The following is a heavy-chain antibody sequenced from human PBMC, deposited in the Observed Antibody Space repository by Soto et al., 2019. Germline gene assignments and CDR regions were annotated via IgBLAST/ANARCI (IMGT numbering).Heavy chain of an antibody. CDR2: INAYNGNR. CDR3: AGERDRVADI. V-gene: IGHV1-18*01. D-gene: IGHD2-15*01. J-gene: IGHJ3*02. Sequence: QVHLVQSGPEVKKPGASVKVSCKASGYTVKTYGITWVRQAPGQGLEWMAWINAYNGNRIYAQNFQGRVTVTTDTSTSAAYMELMSLTSDDTAVYCCAGERDRVADIWGLGTMVTVSS. CDR1: GYTVKTYG.